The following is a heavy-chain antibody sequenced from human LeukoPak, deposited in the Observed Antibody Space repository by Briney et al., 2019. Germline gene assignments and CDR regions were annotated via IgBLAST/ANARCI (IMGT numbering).Heavy chain of an antibody. CDR3: ARENYDFWSGYYPPSAFDI. V-gene: IGHV4-4*07. D-gene: IGHD3-3*01. J-gene: IGHJ3*02. CDR2: IYTSGST. Sequence: PSETLSPTCAVYGGSISSYYWSWIRQPAGKGLEWIGRIYTSGSTNYNPSLKSRVTMSVDTSKNQFSLKLSSVTAADTAVYYCARENYDFWSGYYPPSAFDIWGQGTMVTVSS. CDR1: GGSISSYY.